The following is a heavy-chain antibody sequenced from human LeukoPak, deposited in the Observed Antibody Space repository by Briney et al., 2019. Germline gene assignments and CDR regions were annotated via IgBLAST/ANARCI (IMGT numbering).Heavy chain of an antibody. D-gene: IGHD2-2*02. J-gene: IGHJ6*02. V-gene: IGHV4-59*01. CDR3: ARLPYCSSTSCYRGGYYYYYGMDV. CDR2: IYYSGST. Sequence: SETLSLTCTVSGGSISSYYGSWLRQPPGKGLEWLGYIYYSGSTNYNPSLKSRVTISVDTSKNQFSLKLSSVTAADTAVYYCARLPYCSSTSCYRGGYYYYYGMDVWGQGTMVTVSS. CDR1: GGSISSYY.